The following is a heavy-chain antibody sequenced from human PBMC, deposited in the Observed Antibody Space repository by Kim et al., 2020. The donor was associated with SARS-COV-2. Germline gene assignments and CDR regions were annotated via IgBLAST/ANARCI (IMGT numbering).Heavy chain of an antibody. J-gene: IGHJ4*02. CDR2: ITYDGSNK. D-gene: IGHD1-26*01. CDR3: AKSYSDSYFGFDY. Sequence: GGSLRLSCAASGFTFSTYGMHWVRQAPGKGLEWVAVITYDGSNKYYADSVKGRFTISRDNSKNTLYLQMNSLRIEDTAVYYCAKSYSDSYFGFDYWGQGTLVTVSS. V-gene: IGHV3-30*18. CDR1: GFTFSTYG.